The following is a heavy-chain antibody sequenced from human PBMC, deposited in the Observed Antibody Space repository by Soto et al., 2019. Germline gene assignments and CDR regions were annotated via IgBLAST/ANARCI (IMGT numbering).Heavy chain of an antibody. D-gene: IGHD3-9*01. CDR2: IWYDGSNK. CDR3: ARDGPYYDILTGFFPYYYGMDV. J-gene: IGHJ6*02. Sequence: QVQLVESGGGVVQPGRSLRLSCAASGFTFSSYGMHWVRQAPGKGLEWVAVIWYDGSNKYYADSVKGRFTISRDNSKNTLYLQMNRLRAEDTAVYYCARDGPYYDILTGFFPYYYGMDVWGQGTTVTVSS. V-gene: IGHV3-33*01. CDR1: GFTFSSYG.